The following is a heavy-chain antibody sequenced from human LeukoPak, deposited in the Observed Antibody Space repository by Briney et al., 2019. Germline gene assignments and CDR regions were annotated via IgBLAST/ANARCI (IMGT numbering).Heavy chain of an antibody. D-gene: IGHD6-19*01. CDR3: ARHRGSGWSDTYFFY. CDR2: INHSGST. V-gene: IGHV4-34*01. Sequence: SETLSLTCAVYGGSFSGYYWSWIRQPPGKGLEWIGEINHSGSTNYNPSLKSRVTISVDTSKNQFSLKLSSVTAADTAVYYCARHRGSGWSDTYFFYWGQGTLVTVSS. J-gene: IGHJ4*02. CDR1: GGSFSGYY.